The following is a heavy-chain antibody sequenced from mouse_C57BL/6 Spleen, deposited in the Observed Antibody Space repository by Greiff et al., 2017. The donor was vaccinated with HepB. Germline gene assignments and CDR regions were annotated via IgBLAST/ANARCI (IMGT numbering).Heavy chain of an antibody. J-gene: IGHJ2*01. Sequence: QVQLQQSGAELVRPGASVTLSCKASGYTFTDYEMHWVKQTPVHGLEWIGAIDPETGGTAYNQKFKGKAILTADKSSSTAYMELRSLTSEDSAVYYCTRSYYYALDYWGQGTTLTVSS. V-gene: IGHV1-15*01. CDR2: IDPETGGT. CDR3: TRSYYYALDY. CDR1: GYTFTDYE. D-gene: IGHD1-1*01.